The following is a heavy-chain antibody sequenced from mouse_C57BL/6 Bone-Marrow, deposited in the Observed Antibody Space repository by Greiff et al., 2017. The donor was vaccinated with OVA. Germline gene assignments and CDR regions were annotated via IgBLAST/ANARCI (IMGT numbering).Heavy chain of an antibody. Sequence: EVQGVESGGDLVKPGGSLKLSCAASGFTFSSYGMSWVRQTPDKRLEWVATISSGGSYTYYPDSVKGRFTISRDNAKNTLYLQMRSLKSEDPAMYYCVRGSGGYWGEGTTLTVSS. V-gene: IGHV5-6*01. CDR1: GFTFSSYG. D-gene: IGHD4-1*01. J-gene: IGHJ2*01. CDR2: ISSGGSYT. CDR3: VRGSGGY.